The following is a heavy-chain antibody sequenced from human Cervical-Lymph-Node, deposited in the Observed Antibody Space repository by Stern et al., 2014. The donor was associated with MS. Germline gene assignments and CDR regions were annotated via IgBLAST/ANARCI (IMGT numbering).Heavy chain of an antibody. CDR1: GGSISSHY. V-gene: IGHV4-59*11. D-gene: IGHD2-8*02. J-gene: IGHJ4*02. Sequence: QVQLQESGPGLVKPSETLSLTCSVSGGSISSHYWTWIRQPPGKGLEWIGYIYVSGSTNYNPSLKSRVTMSVDTPKNQFSLKLSSVTAADTAVYYCARGILVGYVPGSRGRGLDFWGQGTLVTVSS. CDR3: ARGILVGYVPGSRGRGLDF. CDR2: IYVSGST.